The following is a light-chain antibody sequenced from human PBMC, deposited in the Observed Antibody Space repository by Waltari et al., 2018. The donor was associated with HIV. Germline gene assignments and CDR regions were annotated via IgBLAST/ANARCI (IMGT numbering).Light chain of an antibody. J-gene: IGLJ2*01. V-gene: IGLV2-8*01. CDR3: SSYGDGNKLI. Sequence: QSALTQPPSASGSPGQSVTISCTGTTSDVGGSDYVSWYQPHPGNAPRLLIYGVYKRPSGVPDRFSGSKSDSGNTASLTVSGLQAEDESDYYCSSYGDGNKLIFGGGTKLTVL. CDR2: GVY. CDR1: TSDVGGSDY.